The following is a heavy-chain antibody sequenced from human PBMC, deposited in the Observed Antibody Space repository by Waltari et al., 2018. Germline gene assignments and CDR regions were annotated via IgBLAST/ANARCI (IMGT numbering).Heavy chain of an antibody. J-gene: IGHJ5*02. CDR3: ARDLGGMAVAGLAVWFDP. CDR2: IYHSGST. V-gene: IGHV4-38-2*02. Sequence: QVQLQESGPGLVKPPETLSLICAVSGYSISSGYYWRWIRQPPGKGLEWIGSIYHSGSTYYNPSLKSRVTISVDTSKNQFSLKLSSVTAADTAVYYCARDLGGMAVAGLAVWFDPWGQGTLVTVSS. D-gene: IGHD6-19*01. CDR1: GYSISSGYY.